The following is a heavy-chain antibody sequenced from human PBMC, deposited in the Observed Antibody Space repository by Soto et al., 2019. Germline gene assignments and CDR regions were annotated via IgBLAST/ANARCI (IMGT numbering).Heavy chain of an antibody. CDR3: AREKDIARGGTFTYYGMDV. V-gene: IGHV1-69*13. CDR2: IIPIFGTA. Sequence: SVKVSCKASGGTFSSYAISWVRQAPGQGLEWMGGIIPIFGTANYAQKFQGRVTITADESTSTAYMELSSLRSEATPVNYCAREKDIARGGTFTYYGMDVWGQGRPVTVSS. CDR1: GGTFSSYA. D-gene: IGHD5-12*01. J-gene: IGHJ6*02.